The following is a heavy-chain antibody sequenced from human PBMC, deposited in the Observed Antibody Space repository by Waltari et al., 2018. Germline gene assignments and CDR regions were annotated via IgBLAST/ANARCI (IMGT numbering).Heavy chain of an antibody. CDR3: VRLAQRTYRSPVPGRHYYYGMDV. CDR1: GFRFSNYW. J-gene: IGHJ6*02. V-gene: IGHV3-74*03. Sequence: EEQLLESGGGLVQPGDSLRLSGAASGFRFSNYWMNWVRQAPGKGLVWVARISNDESSLTYADSVKGRFTISRDNAKNTLYLQMKRLRAEDTAVYYCVRLAQRTYRSPVPGRHYYYGMDVWGQGTTVTVSS. D-gene: IGHD3-10*01. CDR2: ISNDESSL.